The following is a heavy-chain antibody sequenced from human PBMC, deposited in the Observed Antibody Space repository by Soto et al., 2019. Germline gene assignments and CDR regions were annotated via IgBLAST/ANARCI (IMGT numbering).Heavy chain of an antibody. J-gene: IGHJ5*02. CDR2: IYHTGST. D-gene: IGHD3-10*01. Sequence: QVQLQESGPGLVKPSGTLSLTCTISGGSISSSNWWSWVRQPPAKGLEWIGEIYHTGSTNYNPSXKSRVTISVDXXKXQXYLNLNSVTAADTAVYYCARDRPYYYGSGSDNWFDPWGQGTLVTVSS. CDR1: GGSISSSNW. V-gene: IGHV4-4*02. CDR3: ARDRPYYYGSGSDNWFDP.